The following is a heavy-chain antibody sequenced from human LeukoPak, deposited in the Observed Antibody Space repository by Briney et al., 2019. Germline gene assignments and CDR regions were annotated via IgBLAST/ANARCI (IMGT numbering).Heavy chain of an antibody. Sequence: SETLSLTCTVSGGSISSYYWSWIRQPAGKGLEWIGRIYTSGSTNYNPSLKSRVTMSVDTSKNQFSLKLSSVTAAGTAVYYCAREYYDILTGYNNFDYWGQGTLATVSS. V-gene: IGHV4-4*07. CDR2: IYTSGST. J-gene: IGHJ4*02. CDR1: GGSISSYY. CDR3: AREYYDILTGYNNFDY. D-gene: IGHD3-9*01.